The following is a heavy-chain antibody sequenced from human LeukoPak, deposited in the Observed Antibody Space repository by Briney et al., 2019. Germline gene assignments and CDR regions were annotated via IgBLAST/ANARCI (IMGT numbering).Heavy chain of an antibody. CDR1: GFIFSSYS. CDR3: ARDLSYSSSCMDY. D-gene: IGHD6-13*01. CDR2: ISSSSSYI. Sequence: GGSLRLSCAASGFIFSSYSMNWVRQAPGKGLEWVSSISSSSSYIYYADSVKGRFTISRDNAKNSLYLQMNSLRAEDTAVYYCARDLSYSSSCMDYWGQGTLVTVSS. V-gene: IGHV3-21*01. J-gene: IGHJ4*02.